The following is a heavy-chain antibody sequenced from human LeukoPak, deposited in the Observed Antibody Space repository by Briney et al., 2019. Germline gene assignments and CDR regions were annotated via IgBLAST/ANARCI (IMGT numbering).Heavy chain of an antibody. Sequence: SETLSLTCTVSGGSITSYCWSWVRQPPGKGLEWIGYIYTSGSTDYNPSLRSRVTISVDTSKNQFSLKLSSVTAADTAVYYCARVDNDYGGNSYYYYYYMDVWGKGTTVTVSS. CDR3: ARVDNDYGGNSYYYYYYMDV. CDR2: IYTSGST. D-gene: IGHD4-23*01. CDR1: GGSITSYC. J-gene: IGHJ6*03. V-gene: IGHV4-4*09.